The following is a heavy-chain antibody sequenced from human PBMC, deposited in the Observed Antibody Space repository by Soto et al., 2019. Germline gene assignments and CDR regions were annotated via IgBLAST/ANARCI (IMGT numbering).Heavy chain of an antibody. J-gene: IGHJ6*02. Sequence: PXASLRLSCAESGFTFSSYWMSWVRQAPGKGLEWVANIKEDGSEKYYVDSVKGRFTISRDNAKNSVYLQMNSLRAEDTAVYYCERWQPGKKFYCYGIDVWGPGTTVTVSS. V-gene: IGHV3-7*03. CDR3: ERWQPGKKFYCYGIDV. CDR1: GFTFSSYW. CDR2: IKEDGSEK. D-gene: IGHD1-1*01.